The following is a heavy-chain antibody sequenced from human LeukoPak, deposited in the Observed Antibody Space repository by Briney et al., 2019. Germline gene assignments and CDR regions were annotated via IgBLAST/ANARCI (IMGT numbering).Heavy chain of an antibody. Sequence: GGSLRLSRAASGFAFNSYGMHWVRQAPGKGLEWVALIWYDGSNQDYIDSVKGRFTISRDNSKNTLYLQMSSLRADDAAVYYCARFNGGDSTGCFDLWGRGTLVTVSS. CDR1: GFAFNSYG. V-gene: IGHV3-33*01. J-gene: IGHJ2*01. CDR3: ARFNGGDSTGCFDL. D-gene: IGHD4-23*01. CDR2: IWYDGSNQ.